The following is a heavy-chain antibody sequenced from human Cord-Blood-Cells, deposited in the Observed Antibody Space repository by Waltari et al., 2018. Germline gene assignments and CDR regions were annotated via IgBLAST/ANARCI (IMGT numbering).Heavy chain of an antibody. CDR2: INHSGST. V-gene: IGHV4-34*01. D-gene: IGHD3-10*01. CDR1: GGSFSGYY. Sequence: QVQIQQWGAGLLKPSETLSLTCAVYGGSFSGYYWSWIRQPPGKGLEWIGEINHSGSTNYNPSLKSRVTISVDTSKNQFSLKLSSVTAADTAVYYCASSGSGSYYAFDIWGQGTMVTVSS. J-gene: IGHJ3*02. CDR3: ASSGSGSYYAFDI.